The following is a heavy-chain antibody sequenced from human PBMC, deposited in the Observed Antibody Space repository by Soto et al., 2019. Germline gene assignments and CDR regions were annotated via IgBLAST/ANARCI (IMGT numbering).Heavy chain of an antibody. Sequence: SEALSLTCDVSCASISSRSYDWGWSRQRPGMGLEWIGSIYYDGSTYYTPSLKSRVTISVDTSNNQVSLKLSSVTAADTAVYYCARRTCSGGSCPFDYWGQGTLVTVSS. V-gene: IGHV4-39*01. D-gene: IGHD2-15*01. CDR1: CASISSRSYD. CDR3: ARRTCSGGSCPFDY. CDR2: IYYDGST. J-gene: IGHJ4*02.